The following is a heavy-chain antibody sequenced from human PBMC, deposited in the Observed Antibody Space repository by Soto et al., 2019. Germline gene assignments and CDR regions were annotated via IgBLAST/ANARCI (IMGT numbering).Heavy chain of an antibody. Sequence: QVQLVQSGAEVKKPGASVKVSCKASGYTFTGYYMHWVRQAPGQGLEWMGWINPNSGGTNYAQKFQGRVTMTRDTSSSTAYMELSRLRSDDTVVDYCARDNDGVYYYGMDFWVQGTTVTVSS. CDR3: ARDNDGVYYYGMDF. CDR1: GYTFTGYY. V-gene: IGHV1-2*02. D-gene: IGHD2-8*01. CDR2: INPNSGGT. J-gene: IGHJ6*02.